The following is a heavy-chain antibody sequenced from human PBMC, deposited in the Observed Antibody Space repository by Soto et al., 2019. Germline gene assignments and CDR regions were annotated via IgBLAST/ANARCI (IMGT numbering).Heavy chain of an antibody. D-gene: IGHD3-3*01. CDR1: GFSLTTSGVG. J-gene: IGHJ4*02. CDR2: IYWDDDK. V-gene: IGHV2-5*02. Sequence: QITLNESGPTVVRPTETLTLTCRFSGFSLTTSGVGVGWIRQSPGKAPEWLALIYWDDDKRYSASLKRRFTITKDTSKNQVVLTVSDLDPTDTATYYCAHRVLRTVFGLVTTTAIYFDFWGQGTPVAVSS. CDR3: AHRVLRTVFGLVTTTAIYFDF.